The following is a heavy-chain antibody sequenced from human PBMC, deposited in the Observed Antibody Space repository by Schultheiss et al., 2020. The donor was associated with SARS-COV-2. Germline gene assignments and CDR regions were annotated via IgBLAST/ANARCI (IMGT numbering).Heavy chain of an antibody. CDR1: GGSIYSTSFY. CDR2: IYYSGST. V-gene: IGHV4-31*03. J-gene: IGHJ3*02. D-gene: IGHD5-18*01. CDR3: ARDKIGYSYAFDI. Sequence: SETLSLTCTVSGGSIYSTSFYWGWIRLPPGKGLEWIGYIYYSGSTYYNPSLKSRVTISVDTSKNQFSLKLSSVTAADTAVYYCARDKIGYSYAFDIWGQGTMVTVSS.